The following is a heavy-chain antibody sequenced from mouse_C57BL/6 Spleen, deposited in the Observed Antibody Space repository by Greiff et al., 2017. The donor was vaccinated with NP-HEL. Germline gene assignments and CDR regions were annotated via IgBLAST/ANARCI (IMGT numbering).Heavy chain of an antibody. V-gene: IGHV5-6*01. CDR2: ISSGGSYT. D-gene: IGHD4-1*02. CDR3: ARQGQLGIFAY. CDR1: GFTFSSYG. Sequence: EVQRVESGGDLVKPGGSLKLSCAASGFTFSSYGMSWVRQTPDKRLEWVATISSGGSYTYYPDSVKGRFTISRDNAKNTLYLQMISLKSEDTAMYYCARQGQLGIFAYWGQGTLVTVSA. J-gene: IGHJ3*01.